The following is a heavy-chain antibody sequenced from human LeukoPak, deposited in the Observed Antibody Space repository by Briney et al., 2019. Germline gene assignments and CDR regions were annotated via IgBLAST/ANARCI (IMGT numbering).Heavy chain of an antibody. CDR3: ARAYEYGWFDP. J-gene: IGHJ5*02. CDR1: GYTFTDYY. V-gene: IGHV1-2*02. D-gene: IGHD3-16*01. CDR2: INPKNGGS. Sequence: GASVKVSCKASGYTFTDYYLHWVRQAPGRGLEWMGWINPKNGGSTYAQKFQGRVTMTWDTSISTAYMELSRLSSDDTALYYCARAYEYGWFDPWGQGALVTVSS.